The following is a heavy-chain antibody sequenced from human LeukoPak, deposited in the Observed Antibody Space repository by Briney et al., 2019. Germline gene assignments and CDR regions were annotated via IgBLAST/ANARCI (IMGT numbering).Heavy chain of an antibody. CDR1: GGSISSSDYY. J-gene: IGHJ4*02. V-gene: IGHV4-39*01. Sequence: KPSETLSLTCTVSGGSISSSDYYWGWVRQPPGKGLEWIGTIYYTGSTYYSPSFKSRGTISEDTFKNQFSLKLSSVTATDTAVYYCARHVGPMYSGSHRDYWGQGTLVTVSS. CDR3: ARHVGPMYSGSHRDY. CDR2: IYYTGST. D-gene: IGHD1-26*01.